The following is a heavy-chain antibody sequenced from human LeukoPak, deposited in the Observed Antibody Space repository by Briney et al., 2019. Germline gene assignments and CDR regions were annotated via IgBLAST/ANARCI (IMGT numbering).Heavy chain of an antibody. Sequence: GGSLRLSCEASGFSFSSYNMDWVRQAPGKGLEWVTFILFDGSNQYYADSVKGRFTISRDNSKNTLYLQMNSLRPDDTSVYYCVKGSGWYFDYWGQGDLVTVSS. CDR3: VKGSGWYFDY. J-gene: IGHJ4*02. D-gene: IGHD6-25*01. CDR2: ILFDGSNQ. V-gene: IGHV3-30*02. CDR1: GFSFSSYN.